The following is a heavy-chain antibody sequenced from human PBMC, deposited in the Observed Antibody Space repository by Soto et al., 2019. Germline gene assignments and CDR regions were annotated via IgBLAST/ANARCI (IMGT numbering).Heavy chain of an antibody. J-gene: IGHJ6*02. V-gene: IGHV3-21*01. D-gene: IGHD6-13*01. CDR2: ISSSSSYI. CDR1: GFTFSSYS. CDR3: PSDGTSWSYHDYYSYYGIDF. Sequence: GGSLRLSCAASGFTFSSYSMNWVRQAPGKGLEWVSSISSSSSYIYYADSVKGRFTISRDNAKNSLYLQMTRLRAEDTAVYYCPSDGTSWSYHDYYSYYGIDFWGHATPVTAP.